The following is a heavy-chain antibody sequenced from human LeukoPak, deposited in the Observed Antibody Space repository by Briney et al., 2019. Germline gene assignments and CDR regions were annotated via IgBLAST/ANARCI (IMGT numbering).Heavy chain of an antibody. Sequence: PGGSLRLSCAASGFTFSSYAMHWVRQAPGKGLEWVSGISWNSGSIGYADSVKGRFTISRDNAKNSLYLQMNSLRAEDMALYYCAKDSISKGFQHWGQGTLVTVSS. V-gene: IGHV3-9*03. CDR3: AKDSISKGFQH. CDR2: ISWNSGSI. CDR1: GFTFSSYA. D-gene: IGHD5-12*01. J-gene: IGHJ1*01.